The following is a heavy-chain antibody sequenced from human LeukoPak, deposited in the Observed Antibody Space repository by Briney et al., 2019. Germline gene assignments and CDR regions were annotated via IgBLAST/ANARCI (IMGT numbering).Heavy chain of an antibody. Sequence: GASVTVSCTASGYTFTSYDINWVRPATGQGLEWMGWMNPNSGNTGYAQKFQGRVTITGDESTSTAYMELSSLRSEDTAVYYCARAPYSYGTLDSWGQGTLVTVSS. CDR2: MNPNSGNT. D-gene: IGHD5-18*01. V-gene: IGHV1-8*01. CDR3: ARAPYSYGTLDS. J-gene: IGHJ4*02. CDR1: GYTFTSYD.